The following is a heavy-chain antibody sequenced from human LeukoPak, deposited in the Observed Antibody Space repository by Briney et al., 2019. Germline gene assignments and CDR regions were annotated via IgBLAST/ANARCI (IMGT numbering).Heavy chain of an antibody. CDR3: ARDLAKEGVLLWFGELLSAYYYYGLDV. V-gene: IGHV4-39*07. CDR1: GDSISSSSYY. D-gene: IGHD3-10*01. J-gene: IGHJ6*02. CDR2: IYYSGST. Sequence: PSEILSLTCTVSGDSISSSSYYWGWIRQPPGKGLEWIGSIYYSGSTYYNPSLKSRVTISVDTSKNQFSLKLSSVTAADTAVYYCARDLAKEGVLLWFGELLSAYYYYGLDVWGQGTTVTVSS.